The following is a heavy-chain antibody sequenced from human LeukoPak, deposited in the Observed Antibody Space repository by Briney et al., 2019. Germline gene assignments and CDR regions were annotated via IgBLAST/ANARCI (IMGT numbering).Heavy chain of an antibody. CDR1: GFTFSSYA. Sequence: GSLRLSCAASGFTFSSYAMSWVRPAPGKGLEWVSAISGSGGSTYYADSVKGRFTISRDNSKNTLYLQMNSLRAEDTAVYYCAKDRGSGIRRFYGMDVWGQGTTVTVSS. V-gene: IGHV3-23*01. CDR3: AKDRGSGIRRFYGMDV. J-gene: IGHJ6*02. CDR2: ISGSGGST. D-gene: IGHD3-10*01.